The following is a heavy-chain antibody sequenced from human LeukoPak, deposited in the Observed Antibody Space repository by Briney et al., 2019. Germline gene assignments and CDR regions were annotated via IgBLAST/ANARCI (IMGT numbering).Heavy chain of an antibody. CDR3: ARQGYDFWSGYPRDAFDI. Sequence: SKTLSLTCAVSGYSISSGYYWGWIRQPPGKGLEWIGSIYHSGSTYYNPSLKSRVTISVDTSKNQFSLKLSSVTAADTAVYYCARQGYDFWSGYPRDAFDIWGQGTMVTVSS. V-gene: IGHV4-38-2*01. J-gene: IGHJ3*02. CDR1: GYSISSGYY. CDR2: IYHSGST. D-gene: IGHD3-3*01.